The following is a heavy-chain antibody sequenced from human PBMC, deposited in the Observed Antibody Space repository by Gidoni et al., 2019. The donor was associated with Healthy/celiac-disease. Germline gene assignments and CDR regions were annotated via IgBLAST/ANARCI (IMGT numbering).Heavy chain of an antibody. CDR2: ISGSDGST. V-gene: IGHV3-23*01. D-gene: IGHD6-13*01. J-gene: IGHJ4*02. CDR3: ENGGRDSSSWYYLDD. CDR1: GFTFSSYA. Sequence: VPLLDSGVGLVQPGGSLRLSCAASGFTFSSYAMSWVRQAPGKGLEGVSAISGSDGSTYYEDSVKGRVTISRDKSKNTLYLQMNSLRAEDTGVYYCENGGRDSSSWYYLDDWGQGTLVTVSS.